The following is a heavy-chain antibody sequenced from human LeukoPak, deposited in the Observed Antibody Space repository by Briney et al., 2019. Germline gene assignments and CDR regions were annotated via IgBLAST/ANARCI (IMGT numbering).Heavy chain of an antibody. CDR3: ARGGGVDILTRFQY. V-gene: IGHV1-69*04. Sequence: SEKVSCKASGGTFTNYAINWVRQAPGQGLEWMGRIIIIISVTNYAQNFQDGVTTTADQSTSTAYMEVSSLRSEDTAVYYGARGGGVDILTRFQYWGQGTLVTVFS. CDR2: IIIIISVT. D-gene: IGHD3-9*01. CDR1: GGTFTNYA. J-gene: IGHJ4*02.